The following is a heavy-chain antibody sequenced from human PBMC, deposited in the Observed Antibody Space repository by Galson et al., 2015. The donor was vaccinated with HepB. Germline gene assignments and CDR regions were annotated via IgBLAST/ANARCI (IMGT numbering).Heavy chain of an antibody. CDR1: GFTFSSYA. J-gene: IGHJ2*01. V-gene: IGHV3-23*01. Sequence: LSCAASGFTFSSYAMSWVRQAPGKGLEWVSAIGIGGDTYYADSVEGRFTISRDNSKNTLYLQVNSLRAEDTAAYYCAKRSSTTTPRYFDLWGRGTLVTVSS. CDR2: IGIGGDT. CDR3: AKRSSTTTPRYFDL. D-gene: IGHD2-2*01.